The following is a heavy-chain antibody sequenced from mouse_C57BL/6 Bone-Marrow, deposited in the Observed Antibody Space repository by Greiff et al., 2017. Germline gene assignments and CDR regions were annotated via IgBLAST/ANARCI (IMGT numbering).Heavy chain of an antibody. CDR2: IYPRSGNT. J-gene: IGHJ3*01. D-gene: IGHD1-1*01. CDR1: GYTFTSYG. CDR3: ARRYGSRSSWLAY. V-gene: IGHV1-81*01. Sequence: VQLQQSGAELARPGASVKLSCKASGYTFTSYGISWVKQRTGQGLEWIGEIYPRSGNTYYNEKFKGKATLTADKSSSTAYMELRSLTSEDSAVYFCARRYGSRSSWLAYWGQGTLVTVSA.